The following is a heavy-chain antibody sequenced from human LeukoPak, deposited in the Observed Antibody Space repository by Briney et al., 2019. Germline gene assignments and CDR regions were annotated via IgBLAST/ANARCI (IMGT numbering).Heavy chain of an antibody. J-gene: IGHJ3*02. V-gene: IGHV3-30*18. Sequence: GRSLRLSCAASGFTFSSYGMHWVRQAPGKGLEWVAVISYDGSDKYYEDSVKGRFTISRDNAKKTLYLQMNSLRVEDTAVYYCAKDSSSHNSDYGAFDIWGQGTMVTVSS. D-gene: IGHD6-25*01. CDR2: ISYDGSDK. CDR1: GFTFSSYG. CDR3: AKDSSSHNSDYGAFDI.